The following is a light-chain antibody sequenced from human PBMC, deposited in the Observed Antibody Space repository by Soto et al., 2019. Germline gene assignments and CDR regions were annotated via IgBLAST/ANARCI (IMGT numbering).Light chain of an antibody. CDR3: QQYNSYPWT. CDR1: QTIDSW. J-gene: IGKJ1*01. CDR2: KAS. Sequence: DIQMTQSPSTLSASVGDRVTITCRASQTIDSWLAWYQQRPGKPPNLLIYKASTLASGVPSRFSGSGSGTDFTLTISSLQPDDFATYYCQQYNSYPWTFGQGTKVDIK. V-gene: IGKV1-5*03.